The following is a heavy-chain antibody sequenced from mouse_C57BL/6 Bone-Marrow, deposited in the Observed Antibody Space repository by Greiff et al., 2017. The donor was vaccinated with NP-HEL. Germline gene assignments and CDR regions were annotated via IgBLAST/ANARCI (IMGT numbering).Heavy chain of an antibody. CDR1: GFNIKDYY. CDR3: ARSVVAWDY. J-gene: IGHJ2*01. CDR2: IDPEDGET. D-gene: IGHD1-1*01. V-gene: IGHV14-2*01. Sequence: VQLQQSGAELVKPGASVKLSCTASGFNIKDYYMHWVKQRTEQGLEWIGRIDPEDGETKYAQKFQGKATITADTSSNTAYLQLSSLTSDDTAVYYCARSVVAWDYWGQGTTLTVSS.